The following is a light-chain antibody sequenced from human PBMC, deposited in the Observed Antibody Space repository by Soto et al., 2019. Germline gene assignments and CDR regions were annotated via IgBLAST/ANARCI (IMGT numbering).Light chain of an antibody. Sequence: ETVLTQSPGILSLSPGERATLSCRASQSVSSNYLAWYQQKPGQAPRLLIYGASSRATDVPDRFSGSGSGTDFTLTISRREPEDFAVYHCQQYGSFPLTFGGGTKVEIK. CDR3: QQYGSFPLT. CDR2: GAS. CDR1: QSVSSNY. V-gene: IGKV3-20*01. J-gene: IGKJ4*01.